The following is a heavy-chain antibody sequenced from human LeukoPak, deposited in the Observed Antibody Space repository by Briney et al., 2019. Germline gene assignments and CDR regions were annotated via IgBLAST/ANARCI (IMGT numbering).Heavy chain of an antibody. J-gene: IGHJ3*02. D-gene: IGHD1-26*01. CDR2: INSNSGGV. V-gene: IGHV1-2*02. CDR1: GYTFTGYY. Sequence: ASVKVSCKASGYTFTGYYMHWVRQAPGQGLEWMGWINSNSGGVHYAQNFQGRVAMTRDTSISTAYMELTRLRSDDTAVYLCARYRASPYDAFDIWGQGTMVTVSS. CDR3: ARYRASPYDAFDI.